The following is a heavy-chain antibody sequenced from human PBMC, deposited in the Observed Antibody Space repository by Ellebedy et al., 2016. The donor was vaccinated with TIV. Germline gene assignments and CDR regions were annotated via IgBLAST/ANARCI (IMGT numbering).Heavy chain of an antibody. V-gene: IGHV3-73*01. J-gene: IGHJ4*02. CDR1: GFIFSGST. CDR3: TRTVDGDYLRLDY. Sequence: GGSLRLXCTASGFIFSGSTMHWVRQASGKGLEWVGRIRRKGNIYATAYAASVSGRFTISRDDSKNTAYLQMNSLKTEDTAVYYCTRTVDGDYLRLDYWGQGTLVTVSS. D-gene: IGHD4-17*01. CDR2: IRRKGNIYAT.